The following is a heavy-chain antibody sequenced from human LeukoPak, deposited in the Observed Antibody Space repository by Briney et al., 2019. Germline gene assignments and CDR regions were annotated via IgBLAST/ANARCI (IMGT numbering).Heavy chain of an antibody. D-gene: IGHD6-13*01. Sequence: GASVKVSCKASGYTFTSYDINWVRQATGQGLEWMGWMNPNSGNTGYAQKFRGRVTMTRNTSISTAYMELSSLRSEDTAVYYCARYLAAAGIGNWFDPWGQGTLVTVSS. CDR1: GYTFTSYD. J-gene: IGHJ5*02. CDR2: MNPNSGNT. CDR3: ARYLAAAGIGNWFDP. V-gene: IGHV1-8*01.